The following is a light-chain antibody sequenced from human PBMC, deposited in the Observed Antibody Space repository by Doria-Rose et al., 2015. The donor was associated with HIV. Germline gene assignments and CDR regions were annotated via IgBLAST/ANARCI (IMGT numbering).Light chain of an antibody. CDR3: SSYISSSTYV. V-gene: IGLV2-14*03. J-gene: IGLJ1*01. CDR2: DVS. Sequence: CTGTSSDVGGYNYVSWYQQHPGKAPKLMIYDVSNRPSGVSNRFSGSKSGNTASLTISGLQAEDKADYYCSSYISSSTYVFGTGTRVTVL. CDR1: SSDVGGYNY.